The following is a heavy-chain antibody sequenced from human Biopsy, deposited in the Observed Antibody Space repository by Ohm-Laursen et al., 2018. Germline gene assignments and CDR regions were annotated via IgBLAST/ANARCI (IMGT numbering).Heavy chain of an antibody. Sequence: ASVKVSCKTTGYTFTDDQIHWVREAPGQGLEWMGLVNHKKGDTSYAQKFQGRVTITSDMSVTTAYMELTGLTSDDTAVYFCSREQHYYDAWGQGTLVTVSS. J-gene: IGHJ4*02. CDR2: VNHKKGDT. V-gene: IGHV1-2*06. CDR3: SREQHYYDA. D-gene: IGHD1-1*01. CDR1: GYTFTDDQ.